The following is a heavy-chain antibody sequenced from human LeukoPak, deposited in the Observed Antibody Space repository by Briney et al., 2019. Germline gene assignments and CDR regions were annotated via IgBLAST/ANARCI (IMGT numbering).Heavy chain of an antibody. V-gene: IGHV3-30*04. CDR1: GFTFSSYA. J-gene: IGHJ6*03. CDR2: ISYDGSNK. CDR3: AREEWELLRYYYYYMDV. Sequence: GGSLRLSCAASGFTFSSYAMHWVRQAPGKGLEWVAVISYDGSNKYYADSVKGRFTISRDNAKNSLYLQMNSLRAEDTAVYYCAREEWELLRYYYYYMDVWGKGTTVTVSS. D-gene: IGHD1-26*01.